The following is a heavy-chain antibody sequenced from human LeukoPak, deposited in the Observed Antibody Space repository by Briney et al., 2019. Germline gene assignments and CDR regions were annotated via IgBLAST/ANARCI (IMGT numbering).Heavy chain of an antibody. V-gene: IGHV4-61*02. CDR2: IYSSGST. J-gene: IGHJ2*01. Sequence: PSETLSLTCAVSGGSISSGSYYWSWIRQPAGKGLEWIGRIYSSGSTNYNPSLKSRVTISLDTSKNQFSLKLSSVTAADTAVYYCARTYCGGDCPPDSGYFDLWGRGTLVTVSS. CDR1: GGSISSGSYY. D-gene: IGHD2-21*02. CDR3: ARTYCGGDCPPDSGYFDL.